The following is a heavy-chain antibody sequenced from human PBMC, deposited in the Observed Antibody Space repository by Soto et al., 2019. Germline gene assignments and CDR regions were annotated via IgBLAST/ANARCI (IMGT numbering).Heavy chain of an antibody. V-gene: IGHV3-23*01. Sequence: EVQLLESGGGLVQPGGSLRLSCAASGFTFSSYAMSWVHQAPGKGLEWVSAISGSGGSTYYADSVKGRFTISRDNSKNTLYLQMNSLRAEDTAVYYCAKMEDIVVVVAANLFDYWGQGTLVTVSS. CDR1: GFTFSSYA. D-gene: IGHD2-15*01. CDR3: AKMEDIVVVVAANLFDY. CDR2: ISGSGGST. J-gene: IGHJ4*02.